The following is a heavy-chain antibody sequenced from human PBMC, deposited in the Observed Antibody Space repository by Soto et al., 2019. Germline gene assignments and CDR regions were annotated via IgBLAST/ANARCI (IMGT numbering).Heavy chain of an antibody. D-gene: IGHD1-26*01. CDR1: GNTVPNYA. J-gene: IGHJ4*02. CDR3: ARDDSGFSGSHYIDYFNY. Sequence: QVQLVQSGAELKKPGASVKVSCKASGNTVPNYAIHWVRQAPGQRLEWMGWINGGNGNTYYSEHFQGRVTFTRDTSAGTVYIQLSSLTSEDTAVYSCARDDSGFSGSHYIDYFNYWGQGALVTVSS. CDR2: INGGNGNT. V-gene: IGHV1-3*01.